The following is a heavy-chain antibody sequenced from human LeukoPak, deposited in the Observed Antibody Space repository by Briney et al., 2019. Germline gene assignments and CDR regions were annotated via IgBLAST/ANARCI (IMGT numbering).Heavy chain of an antibody. CDR1: GYTFTSNY. CDR3: AKEYGSSAPFDP. D-gene: IGHD2-2*01. V-gene: IGHV1-46*01. J-gene: IGHJ5*02. Sequence: ASVKVSCKAFGYTFTSNYMHWVRQAPGQGPEWMGVISPSGGSTTYAQKFQGRVTLTRDMSTSTDYLELSSLRSEDTAVYYCAKEYGSSAPFDPWGQGTLVTVSS. CDR2: ISPSGGST.